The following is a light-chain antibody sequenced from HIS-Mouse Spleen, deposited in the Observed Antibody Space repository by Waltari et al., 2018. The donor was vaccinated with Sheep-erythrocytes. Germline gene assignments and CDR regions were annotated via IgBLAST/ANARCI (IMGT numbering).Light chain of an antibody. Sequence: SSELTQDPAVSVALGQTVRITCQGDSLRSYYASWFQQTPGQAPVLGIYGKNNRPSGIPDRFSGSSSGNTASLTITGAQAEDEADFYCNSRDSSGNHLGVVFGGGTKLTVL. CDR2: GKN. CDR3: NSRDSSGNHLGVV. V-gene: IGLV3-19*01. J-gene: IGLJ2*01. CDR1: SLRSYY.